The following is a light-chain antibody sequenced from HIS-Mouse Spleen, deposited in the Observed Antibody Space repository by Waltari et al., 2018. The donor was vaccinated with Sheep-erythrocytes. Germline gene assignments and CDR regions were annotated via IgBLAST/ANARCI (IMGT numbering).Light chain of an antibody. CDR3: CSYAGSSTPWV. J-gene: IGLJ3*02. V-gene: IGLV2-23*01. CDR2: VGG. CDR1: SSAVGSHNL. Sequence: QSALTQPASVSGSPGQSITISCTGTSSAVGSHNLVSRYQQHPGKAPKLMIYVGGKRPSGVSNRFSGSKSGNTASLTISGLQAEDEADYYCCSYAGSSTPWVFGGGTKLTVL.